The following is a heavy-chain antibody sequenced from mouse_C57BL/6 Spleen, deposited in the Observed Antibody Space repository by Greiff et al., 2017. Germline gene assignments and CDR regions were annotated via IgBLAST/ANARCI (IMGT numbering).Heavy chain of an antibody. Sequence: EVMLVESGGGLVKPGGSLKLSCAASGFTFSDYGMHWVRQAPEKGLEWVAYISSGSSTIYYADTVKGRFTISRDNAKNTLFLQMTSLRSEDTAMYYCARNAHYGSSSPFDYWGQGTTLTVSS. V-gene: IGHV5-17*01. D-gene: IGHD1-1*01. CDR2: ISSGSSTI. J-gene: IGHJ2*01. CDR3: ARNAHYGSSSPFDY. CDR1: GFTFSDYG.